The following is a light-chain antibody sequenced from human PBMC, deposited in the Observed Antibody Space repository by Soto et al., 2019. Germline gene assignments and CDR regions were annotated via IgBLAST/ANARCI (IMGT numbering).Light chain of an antibody. J-gene: IGKJ1*01. V-gene: IGKV1-5*03. CDR2: RAS. Sequence: DIQMTQSPFTLSASVGDRVTITCRASQSISRWLAWYQQKPGKAPKLLIYRASSLESGVPSRFSGSGSGTDFTLTISGLQSDDSATYYCQQYQTWTFGKGTKVEIK. CDR3: QQYQTWT. CDR1: QSISRW.